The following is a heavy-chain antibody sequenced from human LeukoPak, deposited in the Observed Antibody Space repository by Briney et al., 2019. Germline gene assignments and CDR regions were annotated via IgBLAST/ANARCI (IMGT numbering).Heavy chain of an antibody. CDR1: GFTFSSYG. D-gene: IGHD5-18*01. V-gene: IGHV3-30*18. J-gene: IGHJ4*02. CDR3: AKWRTSSKGRYSYGYGTADTTLDY. CDR2: ISYDGSNK. Sequence: GGSLRLSCAASGFTFSSYGMHWVRQAPGKGLEWVAVISYDGSNKYYADSVKGRFTISRDNSKNTLYLQMNSLRAEDTAVYYCAKWRTSSKGRYSYGYGTADTTLDYWGQGTLVTVSS.